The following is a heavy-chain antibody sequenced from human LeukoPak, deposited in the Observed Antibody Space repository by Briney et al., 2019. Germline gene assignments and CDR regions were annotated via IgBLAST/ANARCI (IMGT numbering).Heavy chain of an antibody. D-gene: IGHD3-10*01. J-gene: IGHJ4*02. Sequence: ASVTVSCKVSGYTLTELSMHWVRQAPGKGLEWMGGFDPEDGETIYAQKFQGRVTMTEDTSTDTAYMELSSLRSEDTAVYYCATGLWFGEFHFDYWGQGTLVTVSS. CDR2: FDPEDGET. CDR1: GYTLTELS. CDR3: ATGLWFGEFHFDY. V-gene: IGHV1-24*01.